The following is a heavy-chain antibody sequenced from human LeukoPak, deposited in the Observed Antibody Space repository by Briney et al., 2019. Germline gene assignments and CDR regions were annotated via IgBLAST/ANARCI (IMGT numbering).Heavy chain of an antibody. CDR2: IYHSGST. Sequence: PSETLSLTCTVSGYSISSGYYWGWIRQPPGKGLEWIGSIYHSGSTNYNPSLKSRVTISVDTSKNQFSLKLSSVTAADTAVYYCARVYGGNGLGSDYYYYMDVWGKGTTVTVSS. D-gene: IGHD4-23*01. CDR3: ARVYGGNGLGSDYYYYMDV. V-gene: IGHV4-38-2*02. J-gene: IGHJ6*03. CDR1: GYSISSGYY.